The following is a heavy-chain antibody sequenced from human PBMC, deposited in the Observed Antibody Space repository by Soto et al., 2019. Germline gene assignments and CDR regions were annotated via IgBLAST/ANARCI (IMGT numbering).Heavy chain of an antibody. V-gene: IGHV3-30-3*01. CDR3: ARGHLGGTLYGMDV. Sequence: GGSLRLSCAASGFTFSSYAMHWVRQAPGKGLEWVAVISYDGSNKYYADSVKGRFTISRDNSKNTLYLQMNSLRAEDTAVYYCARGHLGGTLYGMDVWGQGTTVTVSS. D-gene: IGHD1-26*01. J-gene: IGHJ6*02. CDR1: GFTFSSYA. CDR2: ISYDGSNK.